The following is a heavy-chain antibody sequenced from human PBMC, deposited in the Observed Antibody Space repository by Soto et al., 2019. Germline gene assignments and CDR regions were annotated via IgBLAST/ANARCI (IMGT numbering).Heavy chain of an antibody. CDR2: IYYSGST. J-gene: IGHJ4*02. D-gene: IGHD3-22*01. CDR3: ARHDYDHAYFDY. CDR1: GGSLSSYY. Sequence: SETLSLTCTVSGGSLSSYYWSWIRQPPGKGLEWIGYIYYSGSTNYNPSLKSRVTISVDTSKNQFSLKLSSVTAADTAVYYCARHDYDHAYFDYWGQGTLVTVSS. V-gene: IGHV4-59*08.